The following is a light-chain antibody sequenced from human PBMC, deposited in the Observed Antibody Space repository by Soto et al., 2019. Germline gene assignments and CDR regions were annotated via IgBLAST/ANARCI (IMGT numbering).Light chain of an antibody. V-gene: IGLV1-51*01. CDR3: GTWDSSLRAWV. CDR2: ENN. J-gene: IGLJ3*02. CDR1: SSNFGNNF. Sequence: QSVLTQPPSVSAAPGQKVTISCSGSSSNFGNNFVSWYQNLPGKAPKLLIFENNMRPSGIPDRFSGSKFATSATLYITGLRTGDEADYYCGTWDSSLRAWVFGGGTKLTVL.